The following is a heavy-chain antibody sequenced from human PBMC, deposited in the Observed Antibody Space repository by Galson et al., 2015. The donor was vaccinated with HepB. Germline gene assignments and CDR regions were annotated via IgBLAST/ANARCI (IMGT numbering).Heavy chain of an antibody. D-gene: IGHD5-24*01. CDR2: ISYDGSNK. CDR1: GFTFSSYA. V-gene: IGHV3-30-3*01. Sequence: SLRLSCAASGFTFSSYAMHWVRQAPGKGLEWVAVISYDGSNKYYADSVKGRFTISRDNSKNTLYLQMNSLRAEDTAVYYCARRDGYNFDYWGQGTLVTVSS. J-gene: IGHJ4*02. CDR3: ARRDGYNFDY.